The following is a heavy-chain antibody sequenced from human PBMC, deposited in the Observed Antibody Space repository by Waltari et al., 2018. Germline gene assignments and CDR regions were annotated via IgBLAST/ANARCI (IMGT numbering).Heavy chain of an antibody. CDR2: IKHDGTES. J-gene: IGHJ4*02. CDR1: GFNFNNYW. CDR3: SVSLNS. Sequence: EVQLVESGGGLVQPGGSLRLSCAAPGFNFNNYWMDWARQAPGKGLEWVANIKHDGTESHYVGSVKGRFTVSRDNAHNLLYLQMDSLRVEDTAVYYCSVSLNSWGQGTLVTVSS. V-gene: IGHV3-7*01.